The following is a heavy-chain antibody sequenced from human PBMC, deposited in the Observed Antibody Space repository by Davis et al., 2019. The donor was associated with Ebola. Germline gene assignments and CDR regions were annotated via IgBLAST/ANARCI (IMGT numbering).Heavy chain of an antibody. V-gene: IGHV3-23*01. D-gene: IGHD2-15*01. CDR1: GFTFSSYA. CDR2: ISGSGGST. J-gene: IGHJ4*02. CDR3: AKAYEVVAVSLYYFDY. Sequence: PGGSLRLSCAASGFTFSSYAMSWVRQAPGKGLEWVSAISGSGGSTYYADSVKGRFTISRDNSKNTLYLQMNSLRAEDTAVYYCAKAYEVVAVSLYYFDYWGQGTLVTVSS.